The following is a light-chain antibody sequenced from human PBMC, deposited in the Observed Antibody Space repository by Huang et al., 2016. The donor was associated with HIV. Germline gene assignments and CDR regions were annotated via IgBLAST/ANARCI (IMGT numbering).Light chain of an antibody. J-gene: IGKJ2*01. Sequence: AIQMTQSPSSLSASVGDRVTIIFRASQAIRDDLCWDQQKPGKAPKLLIYGASRLQKGVPSRFSGSGSGTDYTLTISSLQPEDFATYYCLQDFNYPLTFGQGTKLEIK. CDR3: LQDFNYPLT. V-gene: IGKV1-6*01. CDR1: QAIRDD. CDR2: GAS.